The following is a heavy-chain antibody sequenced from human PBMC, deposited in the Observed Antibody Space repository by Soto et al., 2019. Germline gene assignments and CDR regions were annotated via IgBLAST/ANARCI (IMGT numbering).Heavy chain of an antibody. CDR1: GGSISSSSYY. J-gene: IGHJ4*02. CDR3: ASGRGLKYGSGSYGRRVDY. D-gene: IGHD3-10*01. V-gene: IGHV4-39*01. Sequence: SETLSLTCTVSGGSISSSSYYWGWIRQPPGKGLEWIGSIYYSGSTYYNPSLKSRVTISVDTSKNQFSLKLSSVTAADTAVYYCASGRGLKYGSGSYGRRVDYWGQGTLVTVSS. CDR2: IYYSGST.